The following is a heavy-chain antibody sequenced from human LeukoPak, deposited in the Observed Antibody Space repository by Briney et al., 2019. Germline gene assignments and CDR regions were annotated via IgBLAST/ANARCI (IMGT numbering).Heavy chain of an antibody. CDR2: ISAYIGNT. J-gene: IGHJ6*03. D-gene: IGHD3-9*01. V-gene: IGHV1-18*04. Sequence: GASVKVSCKASGYTFTSYYMHWVRQAPGQGLEWMGWISAYIGNTNYAQKLQGRVTMTTDTSTSTAYMELRSLRSDDTAVYYCARDPTYYDILTGKHYYMDVWGKGTTVTISS. CDR1: GYTFTSYY. CDR3: ARDPTYYDILTGKHYYMDV.